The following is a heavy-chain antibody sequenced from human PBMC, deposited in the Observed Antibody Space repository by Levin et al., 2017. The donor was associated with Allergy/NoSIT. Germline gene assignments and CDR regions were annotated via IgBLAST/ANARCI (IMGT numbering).Heavy chain of an antibody. CDR2: IDPSDSYT. CDR3: ARQSSQGSGSYYEDY. Sequence: GESLKISCKGSGYSFTSYWVSWVRQMPGKGLEWMGRIDPSDSYTNYSPSFQGHVTISADKSISTAYLQWSSLKASDTAMYYCARQSSQGSGSYYEDYWGQGTLVTVSS. J-gene: IGHJ4*02. D-gene: IGHD3-10*01. CDR1: GYSFTSYW. V-gene: IGHV5-10-1*01.